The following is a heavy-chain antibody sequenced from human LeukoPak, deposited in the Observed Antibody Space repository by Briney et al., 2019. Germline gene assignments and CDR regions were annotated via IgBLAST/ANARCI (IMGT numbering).Heavy chain of an antibody. V-gene: IGHV3-74*01. Sequence: GGSLRLSCAASGFPFSNYWMHWVRQAPGKGLVWVSRVNSDGSTTNYADSVKGRFTISRDNAKNTLYLQMNSLRAEDTAVYYCARVRSGYYFDYWGQGTLVTVSS. J-gene: IGHJ4*02. CDR2: VNSDGSTT. CDR3: ARVRSGYYFDY. D-gene: IGHD2-21*01. CDR1: GFPFSNYW.